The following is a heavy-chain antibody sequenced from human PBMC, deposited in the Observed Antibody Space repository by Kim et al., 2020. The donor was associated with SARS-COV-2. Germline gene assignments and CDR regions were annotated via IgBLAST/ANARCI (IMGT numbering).Heavy chain of an antibody. CDR1: EFTFSNYV. CDR3: AKVNNIFSCFYDPSPLHY. Sequence: GGSLRLSCAASEFTFSNYVMHWVRQAPGKGLEWVAVISFDGSSKYYADSVKGRFTISRDNSKNTLYLQMNSLRPEDTAVYYCAKVNNIFSCFYDPSPLHYGRRGTLVSVS. D-gene: IGHD3-9*01. J-gene: IGHJ4*02. CDR2: ISFDGSSK. V-gene: IGHV3-30*18.